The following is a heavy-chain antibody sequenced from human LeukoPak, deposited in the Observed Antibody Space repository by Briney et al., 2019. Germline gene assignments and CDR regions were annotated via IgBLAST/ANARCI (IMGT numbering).Heavy chain of an antibody. Sequence: ASVKVSCKPSGYTFTNYNLAWVRQAPGEGLEWMGWISPYNGDTNYAPKFQGRVTLTTDTSTSTGYMELRNLRSDDTAVYYCAREAADHLDYWGQGTLATVSS. CDR3: AREAADHLDY. J-gene: IGHJ4*02. CDR2: ISPYNGDT. V-gene: IGHV1-18*01. CDR1: GYTFTNYN.